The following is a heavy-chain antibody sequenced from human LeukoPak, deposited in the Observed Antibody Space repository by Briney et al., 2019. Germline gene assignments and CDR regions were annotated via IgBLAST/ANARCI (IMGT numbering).Heavy chain of an antibody. CDR3: ARDSPSSGSDY. Sequence: GGSLRLSCAASGFTFSNYAMRWVRQAPGKGLEWVSGISGSGDSTYYADSVKGRFTISRDNSKNTLYLQMNSLRAEDTALYYCARDSPSSGSDYWGQGTLVTVSS. CDR1: GFTFSNYA. D-gene: IGHD3-22*01. J-gene: IGHJ4*02. V-gene: IGHV3-23*01. CDR2: ISGSGDST.